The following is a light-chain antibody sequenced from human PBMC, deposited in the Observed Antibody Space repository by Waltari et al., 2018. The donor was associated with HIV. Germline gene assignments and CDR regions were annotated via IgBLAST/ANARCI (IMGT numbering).Light chain of an antibody. CDR2: RDS. Sequence: QSVLTQPPSVSGAPGQRVTVSCTGSSSNIGADFDVHWYQQPPGKAPKLLIFRDSNRPSGVPDRFSGSKSGTSASLAITGLQAEDEADYHCQSYDSSLSGVIFGGGTKLTVL. CDR1: SSNIGADFD. V-gene: IGLV1-40*01. J-gene: IGLJ2*01. CDR3: QSYDSSLSGVI.